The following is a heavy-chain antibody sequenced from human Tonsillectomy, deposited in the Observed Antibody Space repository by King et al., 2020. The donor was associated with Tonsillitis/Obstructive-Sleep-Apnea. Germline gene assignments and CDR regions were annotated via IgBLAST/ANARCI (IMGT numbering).Heavy chain of an antibody. CDR3: ARGGDIAVVLGAGYGMDV. J-gene: IGHJ6*02. V-gene: IGHV1-2*02. CDR2: INHNSGGT. Sequence: QLVQSGAEVKKPGASVKVSCKSSGYTFIGYYMHWVRQAPGQGLEWMGWINHNSGGTNYAQKLQGRVTMTRDTSITTAYMELSRLRSDDTAVYYCARGGDIAVVLGAGYGMDVWGQGTTLTVSS. D-gene: IGHD2-15*01. CDR1: GYTFIGYY.